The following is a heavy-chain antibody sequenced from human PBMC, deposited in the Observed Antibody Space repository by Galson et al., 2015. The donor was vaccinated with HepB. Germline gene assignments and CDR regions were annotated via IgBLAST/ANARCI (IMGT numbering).Heavy chain of an antibody. CDR3: TRVYSGSYYVAVDFDY. J-gene: IGHJ4*02. Sequence: SLRLSCAASGFTFGDYAMSWFRQAPGKGLEWVGFIRSKAYGGTTEYAASVKGRFTISRDDSKSIAYLQMNSLKTEDTAVYYCTRVYSGSYYVAVDFDYWGQGTLVTVSS. CDR1: GFTFGDYA. D-gene: IGHD1-26*01. V-gene: IGHV3-49*03. CDR2: IRSKAYGGTT.